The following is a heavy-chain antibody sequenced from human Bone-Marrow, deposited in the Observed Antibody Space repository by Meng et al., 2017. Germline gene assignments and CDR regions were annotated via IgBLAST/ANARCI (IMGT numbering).Heavy chain of an antibody. Sequence: VQCVRSGSELKKPGASVKVSCKASGYTFTSYALNWVRQAPGQGLEWMGWINTNTGIPRYAQGSTGRFVFSLDTSVSTAYLQINGLKAEDTAVYYCTTDLPFTEGGVITTWGQGTLVTVSS. D-gene: IGHD3-16*02. CDR1: GYTFTSYA. V-gene: IGHV7-4-1*02. CDR2: INTNTGIP. CDR3: TTDLPFTEGGVITT. J-gene: IGHJ5*02.